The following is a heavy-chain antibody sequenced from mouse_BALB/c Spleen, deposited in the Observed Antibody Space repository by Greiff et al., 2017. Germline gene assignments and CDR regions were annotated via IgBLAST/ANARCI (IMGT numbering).Heavy chain of an antibody. J-gene: IGHJ2*01. V-gene: IGHV5-4*02. CDR2: ISDGGSYT. CDR1: GFTFTDYY. Sequence: EVKVVESGGGLVKPGGSLKLSCAASGFTFTDYYMYWVRQTPEKRLEWVATISDGGSYTYYPDSVKGRFTISRDNAKNNQYLQMSSLKSEDTAMYYCASDGGADWGQGTTLTVSS. CDR3: ASDGGAD.